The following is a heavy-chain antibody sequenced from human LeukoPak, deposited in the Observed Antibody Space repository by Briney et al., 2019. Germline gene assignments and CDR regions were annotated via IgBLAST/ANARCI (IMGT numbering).Heavy chain of an antibody. Sequence: GGSLRLSCAASGFTFSDYYMTWIRQAPGKGLEWVSYISNTGSAIYYAESVKGRFTISRDNAKNSLYLQINSLRAEDTAVYYCARDSRRTVTTTAASFYYYYGIDVWGQGTTVTVSS. CDR3: ARDSRRTVTTTAASFYYYYGIDV. V-gene: IGHV3-11*01. CDR2: ISNTGSAI. CDR1: GFTFSDYY. D-gene: IGHD4-17*01. J-gene: IGHJ6*02.